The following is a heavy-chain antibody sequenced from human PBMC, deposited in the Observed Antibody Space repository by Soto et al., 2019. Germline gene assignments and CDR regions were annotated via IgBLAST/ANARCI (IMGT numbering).Heavy chain of an antibody. CDR2: IIPMFGIA. V-gene: IGHV1-69*08. J-gene: IGHJ6*04. CDR1: GGTFNRYT. CDR3: ARDSGRSDVVPAALAAMAV. Sequence: QVQLVQSGAEVKKPGSSVKVSCKGSGGTFNRYTITWVRQAPGQGLEWMGRIIPMFGIASYAQNFQGRVTNTADTSTSTPYRELSSLRSEDTAVDYCARDSGRSDVVPAALAAMAVWGKGTTVTVSS. D-gene: IGHD2-2*01.